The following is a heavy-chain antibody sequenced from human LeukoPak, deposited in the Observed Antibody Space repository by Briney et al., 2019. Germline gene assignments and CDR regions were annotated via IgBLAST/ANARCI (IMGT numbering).Heavy chain of an antibody. CDR2: ISGSGGST. V-gene: IGHV3-23*01. CDR1: GFTFSSYA. J-gene: IGHJ4*02. Sequence: GGSLRLSCAASGFTFSSYAMSWVRQAPGKGLEWVSAISGSGGSTYYADSVKGRFTISRDNSKNTLYLQMNSLRAEDTAVYYCAKVQIPRHRLDTFDYWGQGTLVTVSS. CDR3: AKVQIPRHRLDTFDY.